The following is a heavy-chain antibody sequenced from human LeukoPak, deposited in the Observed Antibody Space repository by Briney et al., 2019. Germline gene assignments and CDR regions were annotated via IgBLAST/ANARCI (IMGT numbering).Heavy chain of an antibody. V-gene: IGHV3-7*01. Sequence: GGSLRLSCAASGFTFSSYAMHWVRQAPGKGLEWVANIKQDGSEKYYVDSVKGRFTISRDNAKNSLYLQMNSLRAEDTAVYYCARAIKTGVVVITYYFDYWGQGTLVTVSS. CDR3: ARAIKTGVVVITYYFDY. J-gene: IGHJ4*02. CDR2: IKQDGSEK. CDR1: GFTFSSYA. D-gene: IGHD3-22*01.